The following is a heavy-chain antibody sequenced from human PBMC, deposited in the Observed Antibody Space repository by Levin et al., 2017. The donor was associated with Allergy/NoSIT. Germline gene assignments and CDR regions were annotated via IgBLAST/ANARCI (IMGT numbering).Heavy chain of an antibody. CDR1: GGTFSSYA. J-gene: IGHJ2*01. CDR2: IIPIFGTA. V-gene: IGHV1-69*06. CDR3: ARDHAVTTLWYFDL. Sequence: KISCKASGGTFSSYAISWVRQAPGQGLEWMGGIIPIFGTANYAQKFQGRVTITADKSTSTAYMELSSLRSEDTAVYYCARDHAVTTLWYFDLWGRGTLVTVSS. D-gene: IGHD4-17*01.